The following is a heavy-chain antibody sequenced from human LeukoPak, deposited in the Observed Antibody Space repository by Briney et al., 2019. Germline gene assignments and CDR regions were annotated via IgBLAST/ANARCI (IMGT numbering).Heavy chain of an antibody. J-gene: IGHJ6*03. Sequence: SETLSLTCTVSGGPISSYYWSWIRQPPGKGLEWIGYIYYSGSTNYNPSLKSRVTISVDTSKNQFSLKLSSVTAADTAVYYCARGGGMGYYYYYMDVWGKGTTVTVSS. CDR2: IYYSGST. D-gene: IGHD1-26*01. CDR3: ARGGGMGYYYYYMDV. V-gene: IGHV4-59*01. CDR1: GGPISSYY.